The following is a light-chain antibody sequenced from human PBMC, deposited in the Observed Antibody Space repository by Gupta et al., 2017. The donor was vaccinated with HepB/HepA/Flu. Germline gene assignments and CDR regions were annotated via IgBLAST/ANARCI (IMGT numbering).Light chain of an antibody. V-gene: IGKV3-11*01. CDR1: QSVGKF. Sequence: EILLTQSPAALSLSPGERATLSCRASQSVGKFLVWYQQKPGQAPRLIISDASNRATGIPARFSGSGYVKDFTLTSSRREYEDFAVYYGLQRSSLLTFGRGTMVEIK. J-gene: IGKJ4*01. CDR2: DAS. CDR3: LQRSSLLT.